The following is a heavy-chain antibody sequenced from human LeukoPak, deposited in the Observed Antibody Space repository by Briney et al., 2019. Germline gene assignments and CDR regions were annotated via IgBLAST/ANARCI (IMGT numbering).Heavy chain of an antibody. CDR1: GGSISSYY. CDR3: ARFGSGRYFDY. V-gene: IGHV4-59*12. CDR2: IYYSGST. J-gene: IGHJ4*02. D-gene: IGHD3-10*01. Sequence: SETLSLTCTVSGGSISSYYWSWIRQPPGKGLEWIGYIYYSGSTNYNPSLKSRVTISVDTSKNQFSLKLSSVTAADMAVYYCARFGSGRYFDYWGQGTLVTVSS.